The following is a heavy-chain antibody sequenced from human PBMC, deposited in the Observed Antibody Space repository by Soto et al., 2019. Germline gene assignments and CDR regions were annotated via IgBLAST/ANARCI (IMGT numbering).Heavy chain of an antibody. Sequence: PSETLSLTCAVSGGSISSGGYSWSWIRQPPGKGLEWIGYIYRSGSTYYNPSLKSRVTISVDRSKNQFSLKLSSVTAADTAVYYCARGVPAARHLLDYWGQGTLVTVSS. D-gene: IGHD6-6*01. V-gene: IGHV4-30-2*01. CDR2: IYRSGST. CDR1: GGSISSGGYS. J-gene: IGHJ4*02. CDR3: ARGVPAARHLLDY.